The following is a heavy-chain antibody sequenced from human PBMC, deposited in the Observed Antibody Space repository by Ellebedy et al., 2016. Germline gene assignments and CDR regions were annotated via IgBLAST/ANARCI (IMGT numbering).Heavy chain of an antibody. V-gene: IGHV4-4*07. CDR1: GGSIDNYY. CDR2: VHTTGST. J-gene: IGHJ2*01. CDR3: ARGIGAAAKRGYFDL. D-gene: IGHD6-25*01. Sequence: SETLSLXXTVSGGSIDNYYWSWIRQPAGKGLEWIGRVHTTGSTNYNPSLKSRVTMSADTSKNQFSLKLTSVSAADTAVYYCARGIGAAAKRGYFDLWGRGTLVTVSS.